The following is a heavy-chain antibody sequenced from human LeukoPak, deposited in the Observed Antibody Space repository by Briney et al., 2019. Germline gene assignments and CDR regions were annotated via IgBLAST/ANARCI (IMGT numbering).Heavy chain of an antibody. CDR1: GGSISSYY. D-gene: IGHD6-19*01. CDR2: IYYSGST. Sequence: SETLSLTCTVSGGSISSYYWSWIRQPPGKGLEWIGYIYYSGSTNYNPSLKSRVTISVDTSKTQFSLKLSSVTAADTAVYYCARRIAVAGSLDYWGQGTLVTVSS. V-gene: IGHV4-59*08. CDR3: ARRIAVAGSLDY. J-gene: IGHJ4*02.